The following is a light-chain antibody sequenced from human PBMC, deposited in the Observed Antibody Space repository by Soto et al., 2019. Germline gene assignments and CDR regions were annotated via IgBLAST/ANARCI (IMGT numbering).Light chain of an antibody. J-gene: IGLJ2*01. Sequence: QSALTQPASVSGSPGQSIAISCTGTSSDVGAYDYVSWYQQHPGKAPKLMINDVNHRPSGVSNRFSGSKSGNTASLTISGLQAEDEAYYYCSSYTSSGSVIFGGGTKLTVL. V-gene: IGLV2-14*03. CDR1: SSDVGAYDY. CDR2: DVN. CDR3: SSYTSSGSVI.